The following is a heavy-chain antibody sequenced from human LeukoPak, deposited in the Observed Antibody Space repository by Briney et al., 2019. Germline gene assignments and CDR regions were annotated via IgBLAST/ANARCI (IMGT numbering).Heavy chain of an antibody. CDR2: IRSKPNNYAT. J-gene: IGHJ4*02. CDR1: GLTFSSYA. CDR3: AKRGHYSINWYHYFDY. V-gene: IGHV3-73*01. D-gene: IGHD6-13*01. Sequence: GGSLRLSCAASGLTFSSYALAWVRQAPGKGLEWVGRIRSKPNNYATAYAASVKGRFTLSRDDSKNTAYLLMDSLKTEDTPVYYCAKRGHYSINWYHYFDYWGQGTLVTVSS.